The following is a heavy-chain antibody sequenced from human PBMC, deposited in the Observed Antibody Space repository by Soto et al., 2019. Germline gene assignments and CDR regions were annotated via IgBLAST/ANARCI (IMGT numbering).Heavy chain of an antibody. D-gene: IGHD3-9*01. CDR3: ASLVTPSNYDMLP. CDR2: INHSGST. Sequence: QVQLQQWGAGLLKPSETLSLTCAVYGGSFSGYYWSWIRQPPGKGLEWIGEINHSGSTNYNPSLKSRVXXSXDXXKTQFSLKLSSVPAAVTAVYYCASLVTPSNYDMLPWGQGTLVTVSS. CDR1: GGSFSGYY. V-gene: IGHV4-34*01. J-gene: IGHJ5*02.